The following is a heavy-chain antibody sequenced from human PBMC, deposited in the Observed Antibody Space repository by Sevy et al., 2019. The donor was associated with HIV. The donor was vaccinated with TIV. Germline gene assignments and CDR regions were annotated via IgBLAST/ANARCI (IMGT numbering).Heavy chain of an antibody. J-gene: IGHJ4*02. Sequence: SETLSLTCTVSGGSISGYYWSWIRQPPGKGLEWIGYIYYSGSTNYNPSLKSRVTISVDMSKNQFSLKLSSVTAADTAVYYCARGIAAADLDYWGQGPLVTVSS. CDR1: GGSISGYY. CDR2: IYYSGST. CDR3: ARGIAAADLDY. V-gene: IGHV4-59*01. D-gene: IGHD6-13*01.